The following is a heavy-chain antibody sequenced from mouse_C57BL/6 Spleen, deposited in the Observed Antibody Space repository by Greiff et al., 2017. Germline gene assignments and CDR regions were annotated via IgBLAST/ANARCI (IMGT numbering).Heavy chain of an antibody. Sequence: EVKLEESGGGLVQPGGSMKLSCVASGFTFSNYWMNWVRQSPEKGLEWVAQIRLKSDNYATHYAESVKGRFTISRDGSKSSVYLQMNNLRAEDTGIYYCTYYYGSSYGYYAMAYWGQGTSVTVSS. CDR3: TYYYGSSYGYYAMAY. D-gene: IGHD1-1*01. V-gene: IGHV6-3*01. J-gene: IGHJ4*01. CDR1: GFTFSNYW. CDR2: IRLKSDNYAT.